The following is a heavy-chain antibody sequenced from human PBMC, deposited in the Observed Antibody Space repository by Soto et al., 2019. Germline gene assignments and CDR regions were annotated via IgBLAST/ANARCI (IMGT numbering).Heavy chain of an antibody. V-gene: IGHV1-46*01. J-gene: IGHJ4*02. CDR2: ISPRGGAT. D-gene: IGHD6-6*01. CDR3: ARPLVYTYGTHFDY. Sequence: APGQRFEWMGLISPRGGATNYAQKFRGRVTMTRDTSTATVYLELNSLRSVDTAIYYCARPLVYTYGTHFDYWGQGSLVTVSS.